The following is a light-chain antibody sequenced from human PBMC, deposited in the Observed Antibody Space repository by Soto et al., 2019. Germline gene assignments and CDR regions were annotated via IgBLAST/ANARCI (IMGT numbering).Light chain of an antibody. J-gene: IGKJ2*01. Sequence: EIVMTQSPATLSVSPGERATLSCRASQIISSNLAWYLQKPGQAPRLLIYGASTRATGIPARFSGSGSGTEFTLTISSLQSEDFAVFYCQQYNNRPYTFGQGTKLEIK. CDR2: GAS. CDR1: QIISSN. CDR3: QQYNNRPYT. V-gene: IGKV3-15*01.